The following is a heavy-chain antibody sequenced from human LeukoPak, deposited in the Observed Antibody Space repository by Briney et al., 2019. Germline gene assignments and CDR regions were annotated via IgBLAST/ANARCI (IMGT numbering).Heavy chain of an antibody. J-gene: IGHJ6*04. Sequence: PGGSLRLSCAASGFTFSNAWMSWVRQAPGKGLEWVSAISGSGGSTYYADSVKGRFTISRDNSKNTLYLQMNSLRAEDTAVYYCAKDQKADIVATIVWYYYYGMDVWGKGTTVTVSS. D-gene: IGHD5-12*01. CDR2: ISGSGGST. CDR1: GFTFSNAW. V-gene: IGHV3-23*01. CDR3: AKDQKADIVATIVWYYYYGMDV.